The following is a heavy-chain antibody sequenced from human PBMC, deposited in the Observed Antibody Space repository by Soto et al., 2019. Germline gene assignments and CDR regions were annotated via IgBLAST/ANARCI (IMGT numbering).Heavy chain of an antibody. CDR2: IYPGDSDT. CDR3: ARSIQRIFGVVIGPLGV. D-gene: IGHD3-3*01. J-gene: IGHJ6*02. Sequence: LKISCKGSGYSFTSYWIGWVRQMPGKGLEWMGIIYPGDSDTRYSPSFQGQVTISADKSISTAYLQWSSLKASDTAMYYCARSIQRIFGVVIGPLGVWGQGTTVTVSS. V-gene: IGHV5-51*01. CDR1: GYSFTSYW.